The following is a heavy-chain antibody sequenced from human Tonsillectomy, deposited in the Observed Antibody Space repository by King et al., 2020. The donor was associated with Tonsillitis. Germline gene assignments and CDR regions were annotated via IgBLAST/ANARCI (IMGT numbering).Heavy chain of an antibody. V-gene: IGHV3-15*01. CDR2: IKSKTDGGTT. D-gene: IGHD5-24*01. Sequence: VQLVESGGGLVKPGGSLRLSCAASGFTFSNAWMSGVRQAPGEGLEWVGRIKSKTDGGTTDYAAPVKGRFTISRDDSKNTLYLQMNSLKTEDTAVYYCTTRWPRAGPPSDYWGQGTLVTVSS. J-gene: IGHJ4*02. CDR1: GFTFSNAW. CDR3: TTRWPRAGPPSDY.